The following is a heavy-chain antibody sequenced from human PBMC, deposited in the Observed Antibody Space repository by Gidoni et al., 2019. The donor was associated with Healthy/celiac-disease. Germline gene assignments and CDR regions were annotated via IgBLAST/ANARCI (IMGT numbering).Heavy chain of an antibody. Sequence: QVQLVQSGAEVKKPGASVKVSCKVSGYTLTELSMHWVRQAPGEGLEWMGVFDPEDGETIYAQKFQGRVTMTEETSTDTAYMELSSLRSEDTAVYYCATWRGMDVWGQGTTVTVSS. CDR1: GYTLTELS. V-gene: IGHV1-24*01. CDR3: ATWRGMDV. CDR2: FDPEDGET. D-gene: IGHD3-3*01. J-gene: IGHJ6*02.